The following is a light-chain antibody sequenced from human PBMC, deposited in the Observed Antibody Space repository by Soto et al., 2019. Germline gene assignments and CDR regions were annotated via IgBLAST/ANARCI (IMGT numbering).Light chain of an antibody. J-gene: IGKJ1*01. CDR2: CAY. V-gene: IGKV3-15*01. Sequence: EIVMTQSPATLSLSPGERVTLSCRASQSFSSDLAWYQEKPGQAPSLLIYCAYTRATSIPARVSRSGAGTDFTLTISSLHYEDFSVYYCQHYNYWPPKTFGQGTKVHIK. CDR1: QSFSSD. CDR3: QHYNYWPPKT.